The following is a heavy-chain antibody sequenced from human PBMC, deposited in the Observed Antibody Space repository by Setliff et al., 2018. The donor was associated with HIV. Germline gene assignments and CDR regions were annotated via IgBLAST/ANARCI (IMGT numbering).Heavy chain of an antibody. J-gene: IGHJ2*01. CDR1: GYSISSGYY. D-gene: IGHD2-2*01. V-gene: IGHV4-38-2*02. CDR2: IYHSGST. CDR3: ARDKTYCNYSRCSRAGWYFDL. Sequence: PSETLSLTCAVSGYSISSGYYWGWIRQPPGKGLEWIGSIYHSGSTYYNPSLKSRVTISVDTSKNQFSLKLSSVTAADTAVYYCARDKTYCNYSRCSRAGWYFDLWGRGTLVTVSS.